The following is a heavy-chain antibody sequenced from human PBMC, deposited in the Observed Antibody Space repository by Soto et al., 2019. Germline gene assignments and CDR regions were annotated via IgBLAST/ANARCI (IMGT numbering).Heavy chain of an antibody. CDR3: AGDSQKWLVDAFDI. CDR1: GYTFISYG. V-gene: IGHV1-18*01. Sequence: QVQLAQSGGEVKKPGASVRVSCKASGYTFISYGISWVRQAPGQGLEWMGWISPYNGNTNYAQSFQGRVSMSTDTSTSTDYMVLRSMRSDDTAVYYCAGDSQKWLVDAFDIWGQGAMVTVSS. CDR2: ISPYNGNT. D-gene: IGHD6-19*01. J-gene: IGHJ3*02.